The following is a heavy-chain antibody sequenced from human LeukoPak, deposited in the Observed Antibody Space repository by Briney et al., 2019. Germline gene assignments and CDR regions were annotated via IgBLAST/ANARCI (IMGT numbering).Heavy chain of an antibody. V-gene: IGHV1-2*04. D-gene: IGHD3-9*01. Sequence: VASVKVSCKASGYTFTNHAMQWVRQAPGQGLEWMGWINPNSGGTNYAQKFQGWVTMTRDTSISTAYMELSRLRSDDTAVYYCARADDILTGHFDYWGQGTLVTVSS. CDR2: INPNSGGT. J-gene: IGHJ4*02. CDR3: ARADDILTGHFDY. CDR1: GYTFTNHA.